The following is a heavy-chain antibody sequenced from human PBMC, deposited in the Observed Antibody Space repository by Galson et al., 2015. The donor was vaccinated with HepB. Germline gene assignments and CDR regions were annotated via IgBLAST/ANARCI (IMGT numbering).Heavy chain of an antibody. D-gene: IGHD2-2*01. CDR1: GFTFSSYG. V-gene: IGHV3-30*18. CDR3: AKEIVVVPAAMAGRDYYYYYGMDV. J-gene: IGHJ6*02. CDR2: ISYDGSNK. Sequence: SLRLSCAASGFTFSSYGMHWVRQAPGKGLEWVAVISYDGSNKYYADSVKGRFTISRDNSKNTLYLQMNSLRAEDTAVYYCAKEIVVVPAAMAGRDYYYYYGMDVWGQGTTVTVSS.